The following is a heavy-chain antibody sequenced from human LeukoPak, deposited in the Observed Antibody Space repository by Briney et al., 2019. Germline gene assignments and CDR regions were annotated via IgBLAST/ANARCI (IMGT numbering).Heavy chain of an antibody. J-gene: IGHJ4*02. CDR3: TRPGYYGSSRGEDY. D-gene: IGHD3-10*01. Sequence: GGSLRLSCAVPGFTLSTNYMRWVRQAPGKGLEWVSVIYSGGSTYYADSVKGRFTISRDNSKNTLYLQMNSLRAEDTAVYYCTRPGYYGSSRGEDYWGQGTLVTVSS. V-gene: IGHV3-66*04. CDR1: GFTLSTNY. CDR2: IYSGGST.